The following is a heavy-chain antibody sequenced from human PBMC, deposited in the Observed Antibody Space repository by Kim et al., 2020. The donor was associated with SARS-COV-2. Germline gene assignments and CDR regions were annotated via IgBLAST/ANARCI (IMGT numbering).Heavy chain of an antibody. D-gene: IGHD1-26*01. V-gene: IGHV1-3*01. Sequence: ASVKVSCKASGYTFTAFSVQWVRQAPGQGLDWLGWINAGNGNTRYSEKFQGRITITRDTSASTSYLELSSLRSEDTAIYYCAKDDPNYTTFDSWGQGTLVTVSS. CDR1: GYTFTAFS. J-gene: IGHJ5*01. CDR2: INAGNGNT. CDR3: AKDDPNYTTFDS.